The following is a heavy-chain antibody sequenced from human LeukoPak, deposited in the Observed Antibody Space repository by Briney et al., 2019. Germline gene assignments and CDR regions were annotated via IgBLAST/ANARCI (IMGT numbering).Heavy chain of an antibody. Sequence: PGRSLRLSCAASGFTFSTYAMHWVRQAPGKGLEWVAVISYDGSSKYYADSVKGRFTISRDNSKNTLYLQMNSLRAEDTAVYYCARDHSVYDIGGISDYWGQGTLVTVSS. CDR2: ISYDGSSK. CDR1: GFTFSTYA. J-gene: IGHJ4*02. V-gene: IGHV3-30*04. D-gene: IGHD5/OR15-5a*01. CDR3: ARDHSVYDIGGISDY.